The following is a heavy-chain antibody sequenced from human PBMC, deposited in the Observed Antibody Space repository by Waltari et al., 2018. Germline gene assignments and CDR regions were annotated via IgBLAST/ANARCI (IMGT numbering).Heavy chain of an antibody. Sequence: QVQVVQSGAEVRKPGASVEVSCKASGYSFTGHYMHWVRQAPGQGLEWMGWLNPNTGYTNYAQKFQGRVAMTRDTSISTAYMELGRLTSDDTAVYFCAREVSGYYYMDVWGKGTTVTISS. CDR3: AREVSGYYYMDV. CDR1: GYSFTGHY. J-gene: IGHJ6*03. D-gene: IGHD6-6*01. V-gene: IGHV1-2*02. CDR2: LNPNTGYT.